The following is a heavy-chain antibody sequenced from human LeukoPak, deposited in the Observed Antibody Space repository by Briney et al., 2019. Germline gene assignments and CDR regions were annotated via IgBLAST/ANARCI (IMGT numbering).Heavy chain of an antibody. CDR3: ARVLRYFDWFPRGWFDP. D-gene: IGHD3-9*01. V-gene: IGHV4-34*01. CDR1: GGSFSGYY. CDR2: INHSGST. Sequence: PSETLSLTCAVYGGSFSGYYWSWIRQPPGKGLEWIGEINHSGSTNYNPSLKSRVTISVATSKNQFSLKLSSVTAADTAVYSCARVLRYFDWFPRGWFDPWGQGTLVTVSS. J-gene: IGHJ5*02.